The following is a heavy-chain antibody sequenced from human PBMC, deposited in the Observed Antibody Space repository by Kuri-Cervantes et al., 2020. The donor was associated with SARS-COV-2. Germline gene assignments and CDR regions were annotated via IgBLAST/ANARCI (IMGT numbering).Heavy chain of an antibody. CDR1: GYTLTELS. CDR2: FDPEDGET. V-gene: IGHV1-24*01. J-gene: IGHJ2*01. D-gene: IGHD3-22*01. CDR3: ATAYRGYHYWYFDL. Sequence: ASVKVSCTVSGYTLTELSMHWVRQAPGKGLEWMGRFDPEDGETIYAQKFQGRVTMTEDTSTDTAYMELSSLRSEDTAVYYCATAYRGYHYWYFDLWGRGTLVTVSS.